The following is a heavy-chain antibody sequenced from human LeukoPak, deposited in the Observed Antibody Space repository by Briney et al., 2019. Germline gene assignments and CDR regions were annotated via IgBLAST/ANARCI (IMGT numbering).Heavy chain of an antibody. Sequence: AGGSLRLSCAASGFTFSNYRMTWVRQAPGKGLEWVANMKQDGSEKYYVDSVKGRFTISRDNAENSLYLQMNSLRAEDTAVYYCARGVTSGVDYFDYWGQGTLVTVSS. CDR1: GFTFSNYR. J-gene: IGHJ4*02. CDR3: ARGVTSGVDYFDY. CDR2: MKQDGSEK. V-gene: IGHV3-7*04. D-gene: IGHD2-21*01.